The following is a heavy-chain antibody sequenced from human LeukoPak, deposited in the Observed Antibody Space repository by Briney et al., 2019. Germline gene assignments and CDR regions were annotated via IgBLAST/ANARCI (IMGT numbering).Heavy chain of an antibody. V-gene: IGHV3-23*01. CDR2: ISGGGDST. CDR1: GFTFSSYG. Sequence: TGGSLRLSCAASGFTFSSYGMSWVRQAPGKGLEWVSAISGGGDSTYYADSVKGRFTISRGNSKNTLYLQMNSLRAEDTALYYCAKTLGARWAGIYYFDYWGQGTLVTVSS. J-gene: IGHJ4*02. CDR3: AKTLGARWAGIYYFDY. D-gene: IGHD1-26*01.